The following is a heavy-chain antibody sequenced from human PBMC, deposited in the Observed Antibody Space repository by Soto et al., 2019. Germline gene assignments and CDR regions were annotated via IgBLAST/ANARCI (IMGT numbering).Heavy chain of an antibody. D-gene: IGHD3-16*01. CDR1: GGTFSSYT. V-gene: IGHV1-69*02. J-gene: IGHJ6*04. CDR3: ARVKLLGLARHYGGTRYQGNKQYV. Sequence: SVKVSCKASGGTFSSYTISWVRQAPGQGLEWMGRIIPILGIANYAQKFQGRVTITADKSTSTAYMELSSLRSEDTAVYYCARVKLLGLARHYGGTRYQGNKQYVWAKGTTVTVSA. CDR2: IIPILGIA.